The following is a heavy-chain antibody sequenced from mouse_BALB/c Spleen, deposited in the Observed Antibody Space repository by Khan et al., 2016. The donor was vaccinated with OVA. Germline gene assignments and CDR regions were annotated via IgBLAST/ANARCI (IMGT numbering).Heavy chain of an antibody. D-gene: IGHD6-1*01. CDR1: GFNIKDTY. Sequence: EVQLQQSGAELVKPGASVKLSCTASGFNIKDTYMHWVKQRPEQGLEWIGRIAPANGNTKYDPKFHGKATITADTSSNTTYLQLSSLTSEDTAVFYCAHPSADPRNFDVWGAGTTVTVSS. V-gene: IGHV14-3*02. J-gene: IGHJ1*01. CDR2: IAPANGNT. CDR3: AHPSADPRNFDV.